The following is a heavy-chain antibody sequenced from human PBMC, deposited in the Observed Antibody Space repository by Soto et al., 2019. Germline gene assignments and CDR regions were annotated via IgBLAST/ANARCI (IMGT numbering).Heavy chain of an antibody. V-gene: IGHV4-39*01. CDR1: GGSVSSNDYY. Sequence: SETLSLTCTVSGGSVSSNDYYWGWIRQPPAKGLEWIGNIDYNGVTSYNPSLKTRLTISRDTSKNQFSLRLTSVTAADTALYSCGKVLLAATKHTHSASWGPGILVTVSS. J-gene: IGHJ4*02. CDR3: GKVLLAATKHTHSAS. D-gene: IGHD2-15*01. CDR2: IDYNGVT.